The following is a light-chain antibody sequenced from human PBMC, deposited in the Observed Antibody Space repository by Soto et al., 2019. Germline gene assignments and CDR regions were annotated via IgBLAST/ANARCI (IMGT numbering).Light chain of an antibody. V-gene: IGKV3-20*01. Sequence: EIVLTQSPGTLSLSPGERATLSCRASQSVSSSYLAWYRQKPGQTPRLLIYDASSRATGIPDRISGSGSGTDFTLTISRLEPEDFAVYYCQQYGSAPFNFGPGTKVN. CDR3: QQYGSAPFN. CDR2: DAS. CDR1: QSVSSSY. J-gene: IGKJ3*01.